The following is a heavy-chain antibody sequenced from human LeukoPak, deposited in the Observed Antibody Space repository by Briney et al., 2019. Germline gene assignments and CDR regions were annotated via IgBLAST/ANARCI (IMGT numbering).Heavy chain of an antibody. D-gene: IGHD6-19*01. Sequence: SETLSLTCTVSGGSIGSYYWNWIRQPPGKGLEWTGYIYYSGSTNYNPSLKSRVTISVDTSKNQFSLKLSSVTAADTAVYYCARDIAVAGGYYYYGMDVWGQGTTVTVSS. CDR3: ARDIAVAGGYYYYGMDV. V-gene: IGHV4-59*01. CDR2: IYYSGST. J-gene: IGHJ6*02. CDR1: GGSIGSYY.